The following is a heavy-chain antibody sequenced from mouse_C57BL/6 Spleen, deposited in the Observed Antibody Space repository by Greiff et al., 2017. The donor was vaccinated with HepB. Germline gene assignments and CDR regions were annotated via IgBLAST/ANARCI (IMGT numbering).Heavy chain of an antibody. Sequence: QVQLQQPGAELVKPGASVKLSCKASGYTFTSYWMHWVKQRPGQGLEWIGKIHPNSGSTNYNEKFKSKATLTVDKSSSTAYMQLRSLTSEDSAVYYCARDYGSFFDYWGQGTTLTVSS. J-gene: IGHJ2*01. CDR2: IHPNSGST. CDR3: ARDYGSFFDY. CDR1: GYTFTSYW. D-gene: IGHD1-1*01. V-gene: IGHV1-64*01.